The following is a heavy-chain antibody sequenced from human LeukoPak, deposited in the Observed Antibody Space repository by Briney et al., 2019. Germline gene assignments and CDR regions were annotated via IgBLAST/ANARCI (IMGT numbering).Heavy chain of an antibody. Sequence: PSQTLSLTCTVSGGSISSGSYYWSWIRQPAGKGLEWIGYIYYSGSTNYNPSLKSRVTISVDTSKNQFSLKLSSVTAADTAVYYCARGSGAVGAAAGTLYYYYYMDVWGKGTTVTVSS. CDR3: ARGSGAVGAAAGTLYYYYYMDV. CDR2: IYYSGST. D-gene: IGHD6-13*01. V-gene: IGHV4-61*10. CDR1: GGSISSGSYY. J-gene: IGHJ6*03.